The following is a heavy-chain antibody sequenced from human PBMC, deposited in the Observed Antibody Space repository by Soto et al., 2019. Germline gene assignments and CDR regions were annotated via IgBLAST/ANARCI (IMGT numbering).Heavy chain of an antibody. D-gene: IGHD2-2*01. V-gene: IGHV3-23*01. CDR2: ISGSGGST. CDR1: GFPCRSYA. J-gene: IGHJ5*02. Sequence: GGSLRLSCGASGFPCRSYAMSWVRQAPGKGLEWVSAISGSGGSTYYADSVKGRFTISRDNSQNTLYLQMNSLRAEDTAVYYCAKEKYCSSTSCYSDWFDPWGEGTLVNVPS. CDR3: AKEKYCSSTSCYSDWFDP.